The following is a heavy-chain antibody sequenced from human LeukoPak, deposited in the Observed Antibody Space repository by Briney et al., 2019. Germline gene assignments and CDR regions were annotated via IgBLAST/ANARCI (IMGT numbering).Heavy chain of an antibody. J-gene: IGHJ4*02. CDR1: GFSFSSYV. V-gene: IGHV3-23*01. CDR3: VKDRTGTYTLDY. CDR2: ISGNGGST. Sequence: GGSLRLSCVASGFSFSSYVMNWVRQAPGTGLEWVSAISGNGGSTYYADSVKGRFTISRDNSKNTLSLQMNSLRAEDTAVYYCVKDRTGTYTLDYWGQGTLVTVSS. D-gene: IGHD3-10*01.